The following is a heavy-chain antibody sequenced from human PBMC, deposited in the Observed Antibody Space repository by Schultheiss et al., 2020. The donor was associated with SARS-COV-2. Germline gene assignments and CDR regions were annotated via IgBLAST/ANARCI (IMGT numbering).Heavy chain of an antibody. D-gene: IGHD5-18*01. V-gene: IGHV3-23*01. CDR3: AKDRIQLWPFDY. J-gene: IGHJ4*02. Sequence: GGSLRLSCAASGFPFNTYAMNWVRQAPGRGLEWVSVISGSGATIYYADSVKGRFTISRDNSKNTLYLQMNSLRAEDTAVYYCAKDRIQLWPFDYWGQGTLVTVSS. CDR1: GFPFNTYA. CDR2: ISGSGATI.